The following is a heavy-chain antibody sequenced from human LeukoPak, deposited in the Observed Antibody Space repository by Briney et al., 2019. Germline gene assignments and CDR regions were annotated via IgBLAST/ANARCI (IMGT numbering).Heavy chain of an antibody. V-gene: IGHV1-2*06. CDR2: INPNSGGT. D-gene: IGHD3-22*01. Sequence: ASVKVSCTASGYTFTGYYMHWVRQAPGQGLEWMGRINPNSGGTNYAQKFQGRVTMTRDTSISTAYMELSRLRSDDTAVYYCARAYDSSGGGNWFDPWGQGTLVTVSS. J-gene: IGHJ5*02. CDR3: ARAYDSSGGGNWFDP. CDR1: GYTFTGYY.